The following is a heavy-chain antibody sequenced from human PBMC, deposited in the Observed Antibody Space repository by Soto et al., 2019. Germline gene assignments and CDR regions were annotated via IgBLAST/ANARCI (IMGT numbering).Heavy chain of an antibody. J-gene: IGHJ5*02. D-gene: IGHD6-13*01. CDR2: ISYDGSDK. V-gene: IGHV3-30-3*01. CDR1: GFTFSSYA. Sequence: PGGSLRLSCAASGFTFSSYAMHWVRQAPGKGLEWVALISYDGSDKDYADTVKGRFTISRDNSKNTLYLQMSSLRVEDSAVYYCARSHSSSWHWFDPWGQGTLVTVSS. CDR3: ARSHSSSWHWFDP.